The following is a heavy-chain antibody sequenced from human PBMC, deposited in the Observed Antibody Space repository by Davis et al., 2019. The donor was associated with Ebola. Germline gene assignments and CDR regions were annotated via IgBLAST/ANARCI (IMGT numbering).Heavy chain of an antibody. D-gene: IGHD2-21*01. J-gene: IGHJ3*01. V-gene: IGHV2-5*01. CDR1: GFSLSTTGVG. CDR2: IYWYDDK. Sequence: SGPTLVKPTQTLTLTCTVSGFSLSTTGVGVGWIRQPPGKALEWLALIYWYDDKYYSPSLKTRLTITRDTSNNQVVLTVTNVDPVDAATYYCAHRVLSDKFPAAFDFWGQGTAVTVSS. CDR3: AHRVLSDKFPAAFDF.